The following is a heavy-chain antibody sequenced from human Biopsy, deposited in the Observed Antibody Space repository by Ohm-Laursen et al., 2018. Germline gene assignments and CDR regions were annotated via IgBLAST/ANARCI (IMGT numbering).Heavy chain of an antibody. D-gene: IGHD1-26*01. J-gene: IGHJ2*01. CDR2: INPSGGT. CDR3: ASVAGPRTDYYYSNMDV. CDR1: DGSFSGYY. V-gene: IGHV4-34*01. Sequence: GTLSLTCAVYDGSFSGYYWSWLRQSPGMGLEWIGEINPSGGTNYNPSLAGRVSISLDTSKIHLALKLSSVTAADTAVYYCASVAGPRTDYYYSNMDVWGRGTLVTVSS.